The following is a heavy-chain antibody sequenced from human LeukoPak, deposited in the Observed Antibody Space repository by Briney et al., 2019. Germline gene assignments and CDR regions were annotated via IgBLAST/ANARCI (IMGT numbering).Heavy chain of an antibody. Sequence: ASVKVSCKASGYTFSNYYIHWVRQAPGQGLEWMGLINPTGGSPSSAQKFQGRVTMTRDTSTSTAYMELSSLRSEDTAVYFCARVNYGYGMDVWGQGTTVTVSS. V-gene: IGHV1-46*01. CDR3: ARVNYGYGMDV. CDR1: GYTFSNYY. D-gene: IGHD3-10*01. J-gene: IGHJ6*02. CDR2: INPTGGSP.